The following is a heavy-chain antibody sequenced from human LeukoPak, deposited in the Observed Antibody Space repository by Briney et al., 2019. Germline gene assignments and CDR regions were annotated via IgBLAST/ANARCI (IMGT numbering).Heavy chain of an antibody. V-gene: IGHV3-30-3*01. CDR1: GFTLSSYA. J-gene: IGHJ6*02. D-gene: IGHD2-15*01. CDR2: ISYDGSNK. Sequence: PGRSLRPSCAVSGFTLSSYAMHWVRQAPGKGLEWVAVISYDGSNKYYADSVKGRFTLSRDNSKNTLYLQMNSLRAEDTAVYYCARDHAGYCSGGSCYGRAYYYYGMDVWGQGTTVTVSS. CDR3: ARDHAGYCSGGSCYGRAYYYYGMDV.